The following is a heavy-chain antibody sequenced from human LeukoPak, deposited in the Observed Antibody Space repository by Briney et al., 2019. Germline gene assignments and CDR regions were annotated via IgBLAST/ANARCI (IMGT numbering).Heavy chain of an antibody. D-gene: IGHD1-1*01. Sequence: GGSLRLSCAASGLTFSKYWMHWVRQAPGKGLVWVSRINTDGSDTTYADSVKGRFTISRDNAKNTLYLQMNSLRAEDTALYHCARNWNYYDQWGQGTLVTVSS. V-gene: IGHV3-74*03. CDR1: GLTFSKYW. J-gene: IGHJ4*02. CDR3: ARNWNYYDQ. CDR2: INTDGSDT.